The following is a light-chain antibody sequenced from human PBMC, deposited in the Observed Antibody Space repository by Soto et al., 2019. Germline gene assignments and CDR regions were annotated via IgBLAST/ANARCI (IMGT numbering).Light chain of an antibody. Sequence: EIVLTQSPGTPSLSPGERATLSCRASQSVTNNYLAWYQQKPGQAPRLIIYDASSRASGIPDRFSGSGSGTDFTLTITGLQPEDFAMYYCQQVAYSPRTFGQGTKVEI. CDR2: DAS. CDR1: QSVTNNY. J-gene: IGKJ1*01. V-gene: IGKV3-20*01. CDR3: QQVAYSPRT.